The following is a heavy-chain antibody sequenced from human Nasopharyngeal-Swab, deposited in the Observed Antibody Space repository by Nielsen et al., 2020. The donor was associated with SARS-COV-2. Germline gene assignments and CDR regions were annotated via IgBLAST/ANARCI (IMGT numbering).Heavy chain of an antibody. CDR3: ASSGQGDVDY. J-gene: IGHJ4*02. Sequence: WVRQAPGQGLEWVGGIIPIFGTANYAQKFQGRVTITADESTSTAYMELSSLRSDDTAVYYCASSGQGDVDYWGQGTLVTVSS. V-gene: IGHV1-69*01. D-gene: IGHD3-16*01. CDR2: IIPIFGTA.